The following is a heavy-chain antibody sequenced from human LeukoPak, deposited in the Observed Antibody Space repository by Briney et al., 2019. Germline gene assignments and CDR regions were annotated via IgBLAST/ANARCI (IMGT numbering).Heavy chain of an antibody. Sequence: GGSLRLSCAASGFTFSSYGMHWVRQAPGKGLEWVAVIWYDGSNKYYADSVKGRFTISRDNSKNTLYLQMNSLRAEDTAVYYCAREVAAAGIGESRSFDYWGQGTLVTVSS. V-gene: IGHV3-33*01. D-gene: IGHD6-13*01. J-gene: IGHJ4*02. CDR3: AREVAAAGIGESRSFDY. CDR2: IWYDGSNK. CDR1: GFTFSSYG.